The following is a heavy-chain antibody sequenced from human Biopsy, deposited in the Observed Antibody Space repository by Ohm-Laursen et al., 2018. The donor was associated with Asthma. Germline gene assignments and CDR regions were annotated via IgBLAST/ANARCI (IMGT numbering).Heavy chain of an antibody. CDR3: ARAIGTGDWYFDV. Sequence: SETLSLTCAVSGDSISSNSWWTWVRQSPGRGLEWIGEIYYSGSTNYHPSLKGRVTISVAKSKNQFSLRLTSVTAADTAVYYCARAIGTGDWYFDVWDRGTLVTVSS. CDR1: GDSISSNSW. V-gene: IGHV4-4*02. D-gene: IGHD1-1*01. J-gene: IGHJ2*01. CDR2: IYYSGST.